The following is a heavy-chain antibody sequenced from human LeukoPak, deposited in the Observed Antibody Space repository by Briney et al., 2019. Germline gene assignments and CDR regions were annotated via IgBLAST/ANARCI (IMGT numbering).Heavy chain of an antibody. CDR2: VFATP. CDR1: GGTFSSYA. J-gene: IGHJ3*02. D-gene: IGHD3-22*01. V-gene: IGHV1-69*05. CDR3: ARGGGGYDTIGYYTFDI. Sequence: SVKVSCKPSGGTFSSYAINWVRQAPGQGLEWMGRVFATPNYAPRFQGRVTITTDESTSIVYMELSSLRSEDTAVYYCARGGGGYDTIGYYTFDIRGQGTMVTVSS.